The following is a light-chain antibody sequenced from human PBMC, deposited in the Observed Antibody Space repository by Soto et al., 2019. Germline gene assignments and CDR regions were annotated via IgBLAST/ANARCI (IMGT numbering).Light chain of an antibody. CDR3: QQYGSSLWT. Sequence: EIVLTQSPGTLALSPGERATLCCSSSQSVSSSYLAWYQQKPGQAPRLLIYGASSRATGIPDRFSGSGSETDFTLTISRLEPEDFAVYYCQQYGSSLWTFGQGTKVDIK. V-gene: IGKV3-20*01. CDR1: QSVSSSY. CDR2: GAS. J-gene: IGKJ1*01.